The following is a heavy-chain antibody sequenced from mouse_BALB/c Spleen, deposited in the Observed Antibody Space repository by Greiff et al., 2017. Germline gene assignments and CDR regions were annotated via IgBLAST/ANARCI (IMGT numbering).Heavy chain of an antibody. CDR2: IYPGDGDT. Sequence: QVQLQQSGAELVRPGSSVKISCKASGYAFSSYWMNWVKQRPGQGLEWIGQIYPGDGDTNYNGKFKGKATLTADKSSSTAYMQLSSLTSEDSAVYYCASDGSSWFAYWGQGTLVTVSA. V-gene: IGHV1-80*01. J-gene: IGHJ3*01. CDR1: GYAFSSYW. CDR3: ASDGSSWFAY. D-gene: IGHD1-1*01.